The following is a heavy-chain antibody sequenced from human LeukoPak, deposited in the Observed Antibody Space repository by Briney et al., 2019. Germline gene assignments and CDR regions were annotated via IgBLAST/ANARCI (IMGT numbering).Heavy chain of an antibody. Sequence: SVKVSCKASGGTFSSYAISWVRQAPGQGLEWMGGIIPIFGTANYAQKSQGRVTITTDESTSTAYMELSSLRSEDTAVYYCARAPSYYDSSGYLDYWGQGTLVTVSS. CDR3: ARAPSYYDSSGYLDY. D-gene: IGHD3-22*01. J-gene: IGHJ4*02. CDR1: GGTFSSYA. CDR2: IIPIFGTA. V-gene: IGHV1-69*05.